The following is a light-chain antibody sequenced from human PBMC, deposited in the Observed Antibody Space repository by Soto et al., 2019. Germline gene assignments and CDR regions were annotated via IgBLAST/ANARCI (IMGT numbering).Light chain of an antibody. CDR2: GAF. CDR1: QSVRTY. Sequence: IVLAQSPATLSLSPGERVTLSCRASQSVRTYLAWYQQRPGQPPRLLIYGAFHRATGTPARSSGSGSGTDFTLTISSLEHEDFAVYYCQRRANGPATFGQGTRLEIK. V-gene: IGKV3-11*01. CDR3: QRRANGPAT. J-gene: IGKJ5*01.